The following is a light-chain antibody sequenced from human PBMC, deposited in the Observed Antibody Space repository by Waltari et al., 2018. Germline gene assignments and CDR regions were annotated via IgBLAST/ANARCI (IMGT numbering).Light chain of an antibody. V-gene: IGLV4-69*01. CDR1: SGHSDYS. CDR2: LDSDGSH. Sequence: QLALTQSPSASASLGASVKLTCTLSSGHSDYSIACHQQQPEKGPRYFMKLDSDGSHTMGDGIPHRFSGSSSGAERYLTISSLQYEDEADYYCQTWGTGFVVFGGGTKLTVL. CDR3: QTWGTGFVV. J-gene: IGLJ2*01.